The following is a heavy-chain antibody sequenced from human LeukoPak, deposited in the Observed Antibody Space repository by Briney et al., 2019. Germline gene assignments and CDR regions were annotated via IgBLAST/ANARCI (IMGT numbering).Heavy chain of an antibody. CDR2: ISGSSSII. CDR1: GFTFSNYI. Sequence: GGSLRLSCAASGFTFSNYIMNWVRQAPGKGLEWVSYISGSSSIIYYADSVKGRFTISRDNAKNSLYLEMNSLRAEDTAVYYCARDAYCGGDCYPYYYYYMDVWGKGTTVTVSS. J-gene: IGHJ6*03. CDR3: ARDAYCGGDCYPYYYYYMDV. V-gene: IGHV3-48*01. D-gene: IGHD2-21*01.